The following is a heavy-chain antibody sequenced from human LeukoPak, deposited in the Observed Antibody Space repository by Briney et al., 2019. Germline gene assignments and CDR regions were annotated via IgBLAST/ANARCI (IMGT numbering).Heavy chain of an antibody. CDR2: MNPNSGNT. Sequence: GASVKVSCKASGYTFTSYDINWVRQATGQGLEWMGWMNPNSGNTGYAQKFQGRVTMTRNTSISTAYMELSSLRSEDTAVYYCARVRTAFGVVAYYYYMDVWGKGTTVTVSS. V-gene: IGHV1-8*01. J-gene: IGHJ6*03. D-gene: IGHD3-3*01. CDR1: GYTFTSYD. CDR3: ARVRTAFGVVAYYYYMDV.